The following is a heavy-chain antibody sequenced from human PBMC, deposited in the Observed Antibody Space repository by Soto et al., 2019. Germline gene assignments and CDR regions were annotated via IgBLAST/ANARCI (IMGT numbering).Heavy chain of an antibody. J-gene: IGHJ4*02. CDR3: ARHAQYGHLDC. D-gene: IGHD4-17*01. CDR1: GDSISRSTYY. CDR2: MLYSGNT. Sequence: NPSETLSLTCTVSGDSISRSTYYWVWIRQSPGKGPEWIGSMLYSGNTYYNPSLKKRVTTSVDTSKNQFSLKLSSVTVADTAVYYSARHAQYGHLDCWGQGSPVTVTS. V-gene: IGHV4-39*01.